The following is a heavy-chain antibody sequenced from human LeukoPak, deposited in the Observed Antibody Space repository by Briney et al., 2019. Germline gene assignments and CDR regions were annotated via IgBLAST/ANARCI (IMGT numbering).Heavy chain of an antibody. Sequence: GGSLRLSCAASGFTFSSYWMSWVRQAPGKGLEWVANIKQDGSEKYYVDSVKGRFTISRDNAKNSLYLQMNSLRAEDTAVYYCARGDYDYVWGSYRYTGFDYWGQGTLVTVSS. CDR2: IKQDGSEK. CDR1: GFTFSSYW. D-gene: IGHD3-16*02. J-gene: IGHJ4*02. V-gene: IGHV3-7*03. CDR3: ARGDYDYVWGSYRYTGFDY.